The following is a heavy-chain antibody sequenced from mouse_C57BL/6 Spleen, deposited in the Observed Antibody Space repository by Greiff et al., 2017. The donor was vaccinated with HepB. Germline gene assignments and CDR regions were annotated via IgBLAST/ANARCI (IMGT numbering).Heavy chain of an antibody. D-gene: IGHD3-2*02. J-gene: IGHJ2*01. CDR2: IYPGDGDT. Sequence: LQESGPELVKPGASVKISCKASGYAFSSSWMNWVKQRPGKGLEWIGRIYPGDGDTNYNGKFKGKATLTADKSSSTAYMQLSSLTSEDSAVYFCARSQLRSPFDYWGQGTTLTVSS. CDR3: ARSQLRSPFDY. CDR1: GYAFSSSW. V-gene: IGHV1-82*01.